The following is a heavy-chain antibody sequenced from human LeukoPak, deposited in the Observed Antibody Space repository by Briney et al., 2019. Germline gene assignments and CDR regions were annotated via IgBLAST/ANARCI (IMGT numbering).Heavy chain of an antibody. CDR1: GGTFSSYA. Sequence: SVKVSCKASGGTFSSYAISWVRQAPGQGLEWMGRIIPILGIANYAQKLQGRVTITADKSTSTAYMELSSLRSEDTAVYYCASGAPGGVVVTAIDYWGQGTLVTVSS. CDR2: IIPILGIA. D-gene: IGHD2-21*02. CDR3: ASGAPGGVVVTAIDY. J-gene: IGHJ4*02. V-gene: IGHV1-69*04.